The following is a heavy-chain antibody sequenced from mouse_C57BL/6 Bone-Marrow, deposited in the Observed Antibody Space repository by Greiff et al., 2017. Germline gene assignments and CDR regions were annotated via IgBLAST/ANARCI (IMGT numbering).Heavy chain of an antibody. CDR2: INPNNGGT. V-gene: IGHV1-22*01. CDR3: ARGNNRNPAWFAY. CDR1: GYTFTDYN. J-gene: IGHJ3*01. Sequence: VQLKQSGPELVKPGASVKMSCKASGYTFTDYNMHWVKQSHGKSLEWIGYINPNNGGTSYNQKFKGKATVTVNKSSSTAYMELRSLTSEESAVFSGARGNNRNPAWFAYWGQGTLVTVSA.